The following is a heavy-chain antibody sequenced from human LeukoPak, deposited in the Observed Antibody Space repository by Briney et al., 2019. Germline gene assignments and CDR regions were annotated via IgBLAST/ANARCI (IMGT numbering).Heavy chain of an antibody. CDR1: GFTFSSYS. V-gene: IGHV3-21*01. J-gene: IGHJ5*02. Sequence: GGSLRLSCAASGFTFSSYSMNWVRQAPGKGLEWVSSISSSSGYIYYADSVKGRFTISRDNAKNSLYLQMNSLRAEDTAVYYCARDSRIQLWFPNWFDPWGQGTLVTVSS. D-gene: IGHD5-18*01. CDR2: ISSSSGYI. CDR3: ARDSRIQLWFPNWFDP.